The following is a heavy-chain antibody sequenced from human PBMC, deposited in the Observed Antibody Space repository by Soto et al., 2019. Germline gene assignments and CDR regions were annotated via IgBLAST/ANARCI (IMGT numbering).Heavy chain of an antibody. Sequence: GGSLRLSCAASGFTFSSYAMHWVRQAPGKGLEWVAVISYDGSNKYYADSVKGRFTISRDNSKNTLYLQMNSLRAEDTAVYYCESGGGAAAGLLHFDYWGQGPLVTVYS. J-gene: IGHJ4*02. CDR3: ESGGGAAAGLLHFDY. CDR2: ISYDGSNK. CDR1: GFTFSSYA. V-gene: IGHV3-30-3*01. D-gene: IGHD6-13*01.